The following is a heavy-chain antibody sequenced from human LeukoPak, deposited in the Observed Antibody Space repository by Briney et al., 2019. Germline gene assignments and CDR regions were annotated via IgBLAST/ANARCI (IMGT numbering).Heavy chain of an antibody. Sequence: SETLSLTCTVSGGSISSYYWSWIRQPPGKGLEWIGYIYYSGSTNYNPSLKSRATISVDTSKNQFSLKLSSVTAADTAVYYCARDGSYSYGFFDYWGQGTLVTVSS. CDR3: ARDGSYSYGFFDY. D-gene: IGHD5-18*01. V-gene: IGHV4-59*01. CDR2: IYYSGST. J-gene: IGHJ4*02. CDR1: GGSISSYY.